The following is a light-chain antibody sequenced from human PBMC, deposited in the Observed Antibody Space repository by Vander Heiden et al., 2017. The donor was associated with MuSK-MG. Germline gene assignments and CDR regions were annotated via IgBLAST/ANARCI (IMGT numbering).Light chain of an antibody. CDR3: CSYAGSSTWV. V-gene: IGLV2-23*01. J-gene: IGLJ3*02. Sequence: QSALTQPASVSGSPGPWQPIPCTGTSSDVGGYNLVSWYQQHPGKAPNLMIYEGSKRPSGVSNRFSGSKSGNTASLTISRLQADDEADYYCCSYAGSSTWVFGGGTKLTVL. CDR2: EGS. CDR1: SSDVGGYNL.